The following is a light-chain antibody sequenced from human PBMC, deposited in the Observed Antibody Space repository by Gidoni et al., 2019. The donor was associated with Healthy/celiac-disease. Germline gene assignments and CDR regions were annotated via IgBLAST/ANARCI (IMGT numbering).Light chain of an antibody. V-gene: IGKV1-39*01. CDR3: QQSYSTPPVT. Sequence: DIQMTQSPSSLSASVGDRVTITCRASQSISSYLNWYQQKPGKAPKLLIYAASSLQSGAPSRFSGSGSGTDFTLTISSLQPEDFATYYCQQSYSTPPVTFGQGTKVEIK. CDR1: QSISSY. CDR2: AAS. J-gene: IGKJ1*01.